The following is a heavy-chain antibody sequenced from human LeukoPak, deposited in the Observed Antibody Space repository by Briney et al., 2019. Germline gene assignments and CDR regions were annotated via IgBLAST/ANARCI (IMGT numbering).Heavy chain of an antibody. D-gene: IGHD6-13*01. CDR2: IHYSGST. J-gene: IGHJ3*02. CDR1: GGSISSYY. V-gene: IGHV4-59*08. CDR3: AAGYSSNGPYAFNI. Sequence: PSETLSLTCTVSGGSISSYYWSWVRQPPGKGLEWVAYIHYSGSTSSNPSLKSRVTISVDTSKNQFSLKLTSVTAADTAMYFCAAGYSSNGPYAFNIWGQGTMVTVSS.